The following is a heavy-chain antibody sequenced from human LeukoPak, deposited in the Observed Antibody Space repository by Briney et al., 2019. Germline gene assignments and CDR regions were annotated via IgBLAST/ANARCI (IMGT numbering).Heavy chain of an antibody. CDR1: GFTFSSYA. J-gene: IGHJ4*02. D-gene: IGHD2-15*01. CDR2: ISYDGSNK. V-gene: IGHV3-30-3*01. Sequence: GGSLRLSCAASGFTFSSYAMHWVRQAPGKGLEWVAVISYDGSNKYYADSVKGRFTISRDNSKNTLYLQMNSLRAEDTAVYYCARDLGGYCSGGSCYFSAHWDYWGQGTLVTVSS. CDR3: ARDLGGYCSGGSCYFSAHWDY.